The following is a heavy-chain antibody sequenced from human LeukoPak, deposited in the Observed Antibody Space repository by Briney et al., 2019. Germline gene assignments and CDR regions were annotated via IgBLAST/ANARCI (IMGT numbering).Heavy chain of an antibody. CDR2: IYYSGST. D-gene: IGHD4-11*01. V-gene: IGHV4-59*08. CDR1: GGSISSYY. CDR3: ARTHYSNRYYFDY. J-gene: IGHJ4*02. Sequence: PSETLSLTCTVSGGSISSYYWSWIRQPPGKGLEWIGYIYYSGSTNYNPSLKSRVTISVDTSKNQFSLKLSSVTAADTAVYYCARTHYSNRYYFDYWGQGTLVTVSS.